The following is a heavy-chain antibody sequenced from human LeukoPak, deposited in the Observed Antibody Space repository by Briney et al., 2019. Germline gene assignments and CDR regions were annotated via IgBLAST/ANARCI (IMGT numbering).Heavy chain of an antibody. J-gene: IGHJ3*02. Sequence: SETLSLTCTVSGGSISSYYWSWIRQPPGKGLEWIGYIYYSGSTNYNPSLKSRVTISVDTSKNQFSLKLSSVTAADTAVYYCARVGLVYQDAFDIWGQGTMVTVSS. CDR1: GGSISSYY. CDR3: ARVGLVYQDAFDI. V-gene: IGHV4-59*12. D-gene: IGHD6-13*01. CDR2: IYYSGST.